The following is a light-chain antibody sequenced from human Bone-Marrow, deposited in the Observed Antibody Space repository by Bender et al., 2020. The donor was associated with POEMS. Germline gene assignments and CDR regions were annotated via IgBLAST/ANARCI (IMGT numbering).Light chain of an antibody. CDR2: EDT. CDR3: YSTDSSVDHRGV. V-gene: IGLV3-10*01. CDR1: ALPDRY. J-gene: IGLJ3*02. Sequence: SYELTQPPSVSVSPGQTATITCSGDALPDRYVYWYRQKPGQAPVLVMFEDTKRPSGISERISGSSSGTTATLTISGAQVEDEGDYYCYSTDSSVDHRGVFGGGTKMTVL.